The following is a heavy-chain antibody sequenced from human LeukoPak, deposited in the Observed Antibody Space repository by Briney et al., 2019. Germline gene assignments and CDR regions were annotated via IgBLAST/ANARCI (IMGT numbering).Heavy chain of an antibody. CDR3: AFPSADYVWGSYRYRGYYFDH. J-gene: IGHJ4*02. Sequence: PSETLSLTCAVSGYSISSGYYWGWIRQPPGKGLEWIGSIYHSGSTYYNPSLKSRVTISVDTSKNQFSLKLSSVTAADTAVYYCAFPSADYVWGSYRYRGYYFDHWGRGTLVTVSS. V-gene: IGHV4-38-2*01. CDR1: GYSISSGYY. D-gene: IGHD3-16*02. CDR2: IYHSGST.